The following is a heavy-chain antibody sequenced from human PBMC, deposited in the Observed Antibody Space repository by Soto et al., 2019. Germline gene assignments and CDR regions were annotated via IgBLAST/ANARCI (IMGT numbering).Heavy chain of an antibody. CDR1: GFTFSSYA. J-gene: IGHJ5*02. CDR2: ISGVGDST. CDR3: EMGYNYDPFDP. V-gene: IGHV3-23*01. D-gene: IGHD5-18*01. Sequence: GGSLRLSCAASGFTFSSYAMSWVRQAPGKGLEWVSGISGVGDSTYYADSVKGRSTISRDNRKNTLYLEMNSLRAEDTAVYYCEMGYNYDPFDPWGQGTLVTVSS.